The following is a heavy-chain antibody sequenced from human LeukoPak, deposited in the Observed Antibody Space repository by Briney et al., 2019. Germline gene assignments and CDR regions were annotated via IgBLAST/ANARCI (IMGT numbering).Heavy chain of an antibody. Sequence: SETLSLTCTVSGGSISSYYWSWIRQPPGKGLEWIGYIDYSGSTTYNPSLKSRVTISLDTSKKQFSLNLNSVTAADTAVYYCARGPSSGWYVPFDSWGQGTLVTVSS. CDR2: IDYSGST. V-gene: IGHV4-59*01. D-gene: IGHD6-19*01. CDR3: ARGPSSGWYVPFDS. CDR1: GGSISSYY. J-gene: IGHJ4*02.